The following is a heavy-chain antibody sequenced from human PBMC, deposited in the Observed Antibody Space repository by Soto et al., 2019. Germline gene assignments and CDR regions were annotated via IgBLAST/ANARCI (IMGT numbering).Heavy chain of an antibody. CDR2: ISSSSSYI. Sequence: GGSLRLSCAACGFTFSSYSMNWVHQAPGKGLEWVSSISSSSSYIYYADSVKGRFTISRDNAKNSLYLQMNSLRAEDTAVYYCARDPILTGYYYYYYMDVWGKGTTVTVSS. J-gene: IGHJ6*03. D-gene: IGHD3-9*01. CDR1: GFTFSSYS. CDR3: ARDPILTGYYYYYYMDV. V-gene: IGHV3-21*01.